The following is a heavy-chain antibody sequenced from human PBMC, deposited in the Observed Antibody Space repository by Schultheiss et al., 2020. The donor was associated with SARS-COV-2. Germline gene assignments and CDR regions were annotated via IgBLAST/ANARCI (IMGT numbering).Heavy chain of an antibody. D-gene: IGHD6-13*01. V-gene: IGHV4-39*01. CDR2: IYYSGST. Sequence: SETLSLTCTVSGGSISSSSYYWGWIRQPPGKGLEWIGSIYYSGSTYYNPSLKSRVTISVDTSKNQFSLKLSSVTAADTAVYYCARHERVEGSSWYAGGYWGQGTLVTVSS. J-gene: IGHJ4*02. CDR1: GGSISSSSYY. CDR3: ARHERVEGSSWYAGGY.